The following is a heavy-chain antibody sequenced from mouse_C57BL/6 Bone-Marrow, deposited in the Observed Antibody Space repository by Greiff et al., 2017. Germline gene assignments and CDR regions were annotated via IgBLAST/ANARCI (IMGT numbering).Heavy chain of an antibody. Sequence: EVKLVESGGGLVKPGGSLKLSCAASGFTFSSYAMSWVRQTPEKRLEWVATISDGGSYTYYQDNVKGRFTFSRDNAKNNLYLQMSHLKSEDTAMYYCARLRLRRDFDYWGQGTTLTVSS. V-gene: IGHV5-4*03. CDR1: GFTFSSYA. CDR3: ARLRLRRDFDY. J-gene: IGHJ2*01. CDR2: ISDGGSYT.